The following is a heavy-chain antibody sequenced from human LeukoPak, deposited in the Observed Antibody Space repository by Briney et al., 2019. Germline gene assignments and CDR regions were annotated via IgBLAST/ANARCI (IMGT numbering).Heavy chain of an antibody. CDR1: GCSISSGDYY. D-gene: IGHD6-13*01. V-gene: IGHV4-30-4*02. CDR2: IYYSGST. CDR3: ARIPYSSSWYGGSKYYFDY. Sequence: SETVSLTCTVCGCSISSGDYYWSWIRQPPGKGLEWFGYIYYSGSTYYNPSLKSRVTISVDTSKNQFSLKLSSVTAADTAVYYCARIPYSSSWYGGSKYYFDYWGQGTLVTVSS. J-gene: IGHJ4*02.